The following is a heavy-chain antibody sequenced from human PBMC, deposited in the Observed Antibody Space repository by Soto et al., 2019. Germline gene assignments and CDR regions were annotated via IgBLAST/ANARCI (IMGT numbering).Heavy chain of an antibody. Sequence: GGSLRLSCAASGFTFSSYAMSWVRQAPGKGLEWVSAISGSGGSTYYADSLKGRFTISRDNSKNTLYLQMNSMSAEDTAVYYCAKGRHSDFWSGYYSFDYWGQGTLVTVSS. V-gene: IGHV3-23*01. CDR2: ISGSGGST. CDR3: AKGRHSDFWSGYYSFDY. CDR1: GFTFSSYA. J-gene: IGHJ4*02. D-gene: IGHD3-3*01.